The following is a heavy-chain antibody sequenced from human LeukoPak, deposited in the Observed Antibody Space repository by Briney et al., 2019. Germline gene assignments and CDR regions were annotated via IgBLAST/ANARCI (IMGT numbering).Heavy chain of an antibody. CDR3: ARVRLADERAWAY. J-gene: IGHJ4*02. V-gene: IGHV1-2*02. CDR1: GYTSSDFY. Sequence: ASVKVSCKASGYTSSDFYIHWVRQAPGQGLEYVGWITPESGDTYSPQRFQGRVTMTRDASISTAYMELSSLRSDDTAVYFCARVRLADERAWAYWGQGTLVTVSS. D-gene: IGHD3-3*02. CDR2: ITPESGDT.